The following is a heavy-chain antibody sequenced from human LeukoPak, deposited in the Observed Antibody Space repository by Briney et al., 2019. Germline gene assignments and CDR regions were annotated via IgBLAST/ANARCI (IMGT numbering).Heavy chain of an antibody. V-gene: IGHV5-51*01. CDR3: ARRGSGYSPVDI. CDR2: IYPGDSDT. Sequence: GESLKISCKGSGSNFTTYWIGWVRQMPGKGLEWLGIIYPGDSDTRYSPSFQGQVTISADKSISTAYLQWNSLKASDTAMCYCARRGSGYSPVDIWGQGTMVTVSS. D-gene: IGHD3-3*01. J-gene: IGHJ3*02. CDR1: GSNFTTYW.